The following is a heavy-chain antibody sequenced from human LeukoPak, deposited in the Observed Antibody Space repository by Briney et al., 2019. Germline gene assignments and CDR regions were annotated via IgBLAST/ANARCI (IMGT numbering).Heavy chain of an antibody. CDR1: GGSISSYY. J-gene: IGHJ4*02. V-gene: IGHV3-23*01. CDR2: ISGSGGST. Sequence: ETLSLTCTVSGGSISSYYWSWVRQAPGKGLEWVSAISGSGGSTYYADSVKGRFTISRDNSKNTLYLQMNSLRAEDTAVYYCAKDSASADYWGQGTLVTVSS. CDR3: AKDSASADY. D-gene: IGHD3-10*01.